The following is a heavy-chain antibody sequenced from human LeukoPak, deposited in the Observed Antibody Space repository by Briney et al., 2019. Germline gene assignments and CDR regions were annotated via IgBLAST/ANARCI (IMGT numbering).Heavy chain of an antibody. D-gene: IGHD3-16*02. CDR1: GYSFTSYW. V-gene: IGHV5-10-1*01. CDR3: ARLMITFGGVIVPYFDY. J-gene: IGHJ4*02. CDR2: IDPSDSYT. Sequence: GESLKISCKGSGYSFTSYWISWVRQMPGKGLEWMGRIDPSDSYTNYSPSFQGHVTISADKSISTAYLQWSSLKASDTAMYYCARLMITFGGVIVPYFDYWGQGTLVTVSP.